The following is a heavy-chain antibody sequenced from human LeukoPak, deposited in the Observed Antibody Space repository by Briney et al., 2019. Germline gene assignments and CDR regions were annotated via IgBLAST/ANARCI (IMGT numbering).Heavy chain of an antibody. J-gene: IGHJ4*02. CDR2: ISFSGSYI. V-gene: IGHV3-21*01. Sequence: GGSLRLSCAASGFTFSNYSMNWVRQAPGKGLEWVSSISFSGSYIYYADSLRGRITISRDNSKNTLYLQMNSLRAEDTAVYYCAKDYYGSGNYYNGRYSYGTIFDYWGQGTLVTVSS. D-gene: IGHD3-10*01. CDR1: GFTFSNYS. CDR3: AKDYYGSGNYYNGRYSYGTIFDY.